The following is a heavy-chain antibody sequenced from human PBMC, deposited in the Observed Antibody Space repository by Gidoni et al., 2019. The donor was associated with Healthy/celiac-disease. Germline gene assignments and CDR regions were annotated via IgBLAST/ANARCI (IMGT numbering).Heavy chain of an antibody. Sequence: EVQLVESGGGWVQPGGSLRLPWAASGFTVSSNYMSWGRQAPGKGLEWVSVIYSGGSTYYADSVKGRFTISRDNSKNTLYLQMNSLRAEDTAVYYCARVEQLAQFDYWGQGTLVTVSS. CDR3: ARVEQLAQFDY. D-gene: IGHD6-13*01. J-gene: IGHJ4*02. CDR1: GFTVSSNY. V-gene: IGHV3-66*01. CDR2: IYSGGST.